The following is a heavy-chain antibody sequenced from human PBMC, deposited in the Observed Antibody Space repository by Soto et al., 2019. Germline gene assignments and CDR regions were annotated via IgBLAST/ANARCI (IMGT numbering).Heavy chain of an antibody. CDR1: GGSISSYY. V-gene: IGHV4-59*01. CDR2: IYYSGST. J-gene: IGHJ4*02. CDR3: ARGVLEWLPYYFDY. D-gene: IGHD3-3*01. Sequence: PSETLSLTCTVSGGSISSYYWSWIRRPPGKGLEWIGYIYYSGSTNYNPSLKSRVTISVDTSKNQFSLKLSSVTAADTAVYYCARGVLEWLPYYFDYWGQGTLVTVSS.